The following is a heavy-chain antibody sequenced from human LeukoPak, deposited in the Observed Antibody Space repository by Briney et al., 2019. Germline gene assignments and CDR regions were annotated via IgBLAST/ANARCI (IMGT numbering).Heavy chain of an antibody. D-gene: IGHD6-19*01. Sequence: PSETLPLTCTVSGGSMSSYDWSWIRQPAGKGLEWIGRIYTSGSTDYNPSLKSRVTMSVDTSKNQFSLKLSSVTAADTAVYYCAKTGEGGTYSSGWYCHYYFDYWGQGTLVTVSS. J-gene: IGHJ4*02. CDR2: IYTSGST. V-gene: IGHV4-4*07. CDR3: AKTGEGGTYSSGWYCHYYFDY. CDR1: GGSMSSYD.